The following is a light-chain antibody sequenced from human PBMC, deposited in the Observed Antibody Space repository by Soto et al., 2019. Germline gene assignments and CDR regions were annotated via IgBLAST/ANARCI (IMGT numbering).Light chain of an antibody. J-gene: IGLJ2*01. CDR3: ASYTSHTTLI. V-gene: IGLV2-14*01. CDR2: DVN. Sequence: QSALTQPASVSGSPGQSITISCTGSSSDIGAYNYVSWYRQVPGKAPKLMINDVNNRPSGVSYRFSGSKSGNTASLTISGLQAEDEADYYCASYTSHTTLIFGGGTKLTVL. CDR1: SSDIGAYNY.